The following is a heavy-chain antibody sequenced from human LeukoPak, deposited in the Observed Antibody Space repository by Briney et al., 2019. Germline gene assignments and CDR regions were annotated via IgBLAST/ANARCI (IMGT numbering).Heavy chain of an antibody. V-gene: IGHV4-34*01. D-gene: IGHD6-13*01. CDR2: INHSGST. J-gene: IGHJ5*02. Sequence: SETLSLTCAVYGGSFSGYYWSWIRQPPGKGLEWIGEINHSGSTNYNPSLKSRVTISVDTSKNQFSLKLSSVTAADTAVYYCARAGSSSPNWFDPWGQGTLVTVSS. CDR1: GGSFSGYY. CDR3: ARAGSSSPNWFDP.